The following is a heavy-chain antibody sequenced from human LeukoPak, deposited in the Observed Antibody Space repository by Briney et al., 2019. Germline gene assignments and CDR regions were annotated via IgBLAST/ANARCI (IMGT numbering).Heavy chain of an antibody. CDR3: ARMMYYDFWSGYPVYYYGMDV. V-gene: IGHV1-8*01. CDR1: GYTFTSYD. Sequence: ASVKVSCKASGYTFTSYDINWVRQATGQGLEWMGWMNPNSGNTGYAQKFQGRVTMTRNTSISTAYMELSSLRSEDTAVYYCARMMYYDFWSGYPVYYYGMDVWGQGTTVTVSS. J-gene: IGHJ6*02. D-gene: IGHD3-3*01. CDR2: MNPNSGNT.